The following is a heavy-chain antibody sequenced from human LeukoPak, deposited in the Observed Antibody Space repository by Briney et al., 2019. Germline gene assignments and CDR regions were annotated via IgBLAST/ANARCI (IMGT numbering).Heavy chain of an antibody. CDR2: IIPIFGTA. Sequence: ASVKVSCKASGGTFSSYAISWVRQAPGQGLEWMGGIIPIFGTANYAQKFQGRVTITADESTSTAYMELSSLRSEDTAVYYCARDYGDYGGASGYWGQGTLVTVSS. CDR1: GGTFSSYA. J-gene: IGHJ4*02. CDR3: ARDYGDYGGASGY. D-gene: IGHD4-17*01. V-gene: IGHV1-69*13.